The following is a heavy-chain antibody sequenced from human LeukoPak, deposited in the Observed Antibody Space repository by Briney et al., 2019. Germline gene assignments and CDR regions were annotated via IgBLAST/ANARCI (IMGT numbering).Heavy chain of an antibody. CDR1: GFTFSSYW. CDR3: ARDLSGVTGYTYGRGIDY. V-gene: IGHV3-7*01. D-gene: IGHD5-18*01. J-gene: IGHJ4*01. Sequence: GGPLRLSCAASGFTFSSYWMSWVRQAPGKGLEWVANIKKDGSEKYYVDSVKGRFTISRDNAKTSLYLQMNSLRAEDTAVYYCARDLSGVTGYTYGRGIDYWGQEPWSPSPQ. CDR2: IKKDGSEK.